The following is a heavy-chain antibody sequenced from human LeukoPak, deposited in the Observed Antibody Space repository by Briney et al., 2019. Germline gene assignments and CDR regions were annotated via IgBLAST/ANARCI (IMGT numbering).Heavy chain of an antibody. CDR2: IYPGDSDT. V-gene: IGHV5-51*01. CDR3: ARGYCTNGVCDPHFDY. Sequence: GESLKISCKGSGYSFTNYWIGWVRQMPGKGLEWMGIIYPGDSDTRYSPSFQGQVTISADKSISTAYLQWSSLKASDTAMYYCARGYCTNGVCDPHFDYWGQGTLVTVSS. CDR1: GYSFTNYW. D-gene: IGHD2-8*01. J-gene: IGHJ4*02.